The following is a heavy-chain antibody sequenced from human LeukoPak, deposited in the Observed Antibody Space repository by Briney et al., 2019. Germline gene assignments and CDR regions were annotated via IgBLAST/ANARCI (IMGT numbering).Heavy chain of an antibody. CDR2: ISGSGGSA. CDR1: GFTFSSYA. J-gene: IGHJ2*01. V-gene: IGHV3-23*01. CDR3: ARDPPRSQNLRYFDL. Sequence: GGFLRLSCAVSGFTFSSYAMSWVRQAPGKGLEWVSGISGSGGSAYYADSVKGRFTISRDNAKNSLYLKMNSLRAEDTAVYYCARDPPRSQNLRYFDLWGRGTLVTVSS. D-gene: IGHD1-14*01.